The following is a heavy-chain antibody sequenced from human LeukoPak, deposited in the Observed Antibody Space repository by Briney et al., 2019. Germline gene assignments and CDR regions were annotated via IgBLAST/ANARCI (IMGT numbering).Heavy chain of an antibody. V-gene: IGHV3-21*01. CDR3: ASSGSGGYFYYYMDV. Sequence: PGGSLRLSCAASGFTFRTYSMNWVRQAPGKGLEWVSFISSSTTYIYYADSVKGRFTISRDNAKNSLYLQMNSLKVEDTAVYYCASSGSGGYFYYYMDVWGKGTTVTISS. J-gene: IGHJ6*03. D-gene: IGHD3-10*01. CDR2: ISSSTTYI. CDR1: GFTFRTYS.